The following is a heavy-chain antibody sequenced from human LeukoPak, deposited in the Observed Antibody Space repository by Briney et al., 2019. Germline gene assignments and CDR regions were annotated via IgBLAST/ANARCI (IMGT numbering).Heavy chain of an antibody. D-gene: IGHD3-16*02. CDR3: ARASDYVWGSYRYRPYYYYMDV. J-gene: IGHJ6*03. CDR2: IIPIFGTA. Sequence: SVKVSCKASGGTFSSYAISWVRQAPGQGHEWMGGIIPIFGTANYAQKFQGRVTITTDESTSTAYMELSSLRSEDTAVYYCARASDYVWGSYRYRPYYYYMDVWGKGTTVTVSS. V-gene: IGHV1-69*05. CDR1: GGTFSSYA.